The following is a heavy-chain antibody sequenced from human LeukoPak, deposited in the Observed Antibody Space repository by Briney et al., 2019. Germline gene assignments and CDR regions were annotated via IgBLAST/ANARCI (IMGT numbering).Heavy chain of an antibody. CDR3: AGGRGLDKDYYYYGMGV. J-gene: IGHJ6*02. CDR1: GFTFSSCA. V-gene: IGHV3-23*01. CDR2: ISGSGGST. D-gene: IGHD2-15*01. Sequence: PGGSLRLSCAASGFTFSSCAMSWVRQAPEKGLEWVSGISGSGGSTYYADSVKGRFTISRDSSKNTLYLQMNSLRAEDTAVYFCAGGRGLDKDYYYYGMGVWGQGTTVTVSS.